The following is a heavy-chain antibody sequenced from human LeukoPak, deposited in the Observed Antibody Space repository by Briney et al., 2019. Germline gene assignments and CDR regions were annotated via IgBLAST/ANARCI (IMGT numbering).Heavy chain of an antibody. CDR2: IKQDGSEK. V-gene: IGHV3-7*03. CDR1: GFTFSSYW. Sequence: GGSLRLSCAASGFTFSSYWMSWVRQAPGKGLEWVANIKQDGSEKYYVDSVKGRFTISRDNAKNSLYLQMNSLRAEDTAVYYCAKVGYDILTGYDYWGQGTLVTVSS. CDR3: AKVGYDILTGYDY. J-gene: IGHJ4*02. D-gene: IGHD3-9*01.